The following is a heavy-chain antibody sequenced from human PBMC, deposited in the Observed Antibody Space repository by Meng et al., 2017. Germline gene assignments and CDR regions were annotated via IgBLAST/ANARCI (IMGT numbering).Heavy chain of an antibody. V-gene: IGHV4-34*01. Sequence: QVQLQRGGAGLLKPSETLSLTCAVYGGSFSGYYWSWIRQPPGKGLEWIGEINHSGSTNYNPSLKSRVTISVDTSKNQFSLKLSSVTAADTAVYYCAISIAVAGTIDYWGQGTLVTVSS. CDR3: AISIAVAGTIDY. CDR1: GGSFSGYY. J-gene: IGHJ4*02. CDR2: INHSGST. D-gene: IGHD6-19*01.